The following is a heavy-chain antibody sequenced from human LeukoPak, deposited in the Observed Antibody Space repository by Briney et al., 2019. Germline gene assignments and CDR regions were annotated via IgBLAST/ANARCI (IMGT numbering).Heavy chain of an antibody. CDR1: GFTFDDYA. CDR3: TRDGLFGETIDY. V-gene: IGHV3-43D*03. J-gene: IGHJ4*02. CDR2: ISWDGGST. D-gene: IGHD3-10*01. Sequence: GGSLRLSCAASGFTFDDYAMHWVRQAPGKGLEWVSLISWDGGSTYYADSVKGRFTISRDNSKNTLYLQMNSLRAEDTAVHYCTRDGLFGETIDYWGQGTLVTVSS.